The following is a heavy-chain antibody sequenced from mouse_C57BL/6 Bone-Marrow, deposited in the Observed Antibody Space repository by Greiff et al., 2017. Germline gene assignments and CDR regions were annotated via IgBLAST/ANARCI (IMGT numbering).Heavy chain of an antibody. CDR1: GYTFTSSW. CDR2: IYPGNSDT. CDR3: TRPYYYGSSYPFAY. V-gene: IGHV1-5*01. D-gene: IGHD1-1*01. Sequence: VQLKESGTVLARPGASVKMSCKTSGYTFTSSWMHWVKQRPGQGLEWIGAIYPGNSDTSSNQKFKGKAKLTAVTSASTAYMELSSLTNEDSAVYYCTRPYYYGSSYPFAYWGQGTLVTVSA. J-gene: IGHJ3*01.